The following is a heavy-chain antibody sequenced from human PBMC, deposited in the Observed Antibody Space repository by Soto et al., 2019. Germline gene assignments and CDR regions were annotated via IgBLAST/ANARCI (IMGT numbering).Heavy chain of an antibody. CDR3: ARDALSRDSI. V-gene: IGHV4-31*03. J-gene: IGHJ4*02. Sequence: QVQLQESGPGLVKPSQTLSLTCTVSGGSISSGGYYWSWIRQHPGKGLEWIGYISYSGGTYYNPSLESRVTMSVDTSKNQFSLKLSSVTAADTAVYYCARDALSRDSIWGQGTLVTVSS. CDR1: GGSISSGGYY. D-gene: IGHD3-22*01. CDR2: ISYSGGT.